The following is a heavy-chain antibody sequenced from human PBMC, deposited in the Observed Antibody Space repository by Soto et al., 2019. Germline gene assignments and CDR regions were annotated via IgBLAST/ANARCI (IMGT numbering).Heavy chain of an antibody. CDR1: GFTFSSHW. D-gene: IGHD2-8*01. Sequence: GGSLRLSCAASGFTFSSHWIHWVRQAPGKGLVWVSLIYSDGSGTNYADSVKGRFTISRDNAKNTVYLQMNSLIAEDTAVYSCAKGSLMAGGLIDSGGQGTLVTVSS. J-gene: IGHJ4*02. CDR2: IYSDGSGT. CDR3: AKGSLMAGGLIDS. V-gene: IGHV3-74*01.